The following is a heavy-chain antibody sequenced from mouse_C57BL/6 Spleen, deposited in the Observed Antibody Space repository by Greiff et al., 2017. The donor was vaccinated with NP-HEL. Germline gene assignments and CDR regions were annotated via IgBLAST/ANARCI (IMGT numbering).Heavy chain of an antibody. J-gene: IGHJ2*01. D-gene: IGHD4-1*01. CDR1: GYAFSSYW. Sequence: VQLQQSGAELVKPGASVKISCKASGYAFSSYWMNWVKQRPGKGLEWIGQIYHGDGDTNYNGKFKGKATLTADKASSTAYMQLSSLTSEDSAVYFCASWEEALFDYWGQGTTLTVSS. CDR3: ASWEEALFDY. CDR2: IYHGDGDT. V-gene: IGHV1-80*01.